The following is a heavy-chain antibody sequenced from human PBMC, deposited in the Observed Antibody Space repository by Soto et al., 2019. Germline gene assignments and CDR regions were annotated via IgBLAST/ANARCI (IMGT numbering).Heavy chain of an antibody. V-gene: IGHV1-3*01. CDR3: ARAGVVPRTTKYYFDC. D-gene: IGHD2-2*01. CDR2: INAGNGNT. Sequence: ASVKVSCKASGYTFTSYAMHWVRQAPGQRLEWMGWINAGNGNTKYSQKFQGRVAITRDTSASTAYMELSSLRSEDTAVYYCARAGVVPRTTKYYFDCWGQGTLVTVSS. J-gene: IGHJ4*02. CDR1: GYTFTSYA.